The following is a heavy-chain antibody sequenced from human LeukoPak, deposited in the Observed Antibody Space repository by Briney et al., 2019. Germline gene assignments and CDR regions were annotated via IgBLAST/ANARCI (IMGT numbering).Heavy chain of an antibody. J-gene: IGHJ4*02. CDR1: GGSISSSSYY. Sequence: KPSETLSLTCTVSGGSISSSSYYWGWIRQPPGKGLEWIGEINHSGSTNYNPPLKSRVTISVDTSKNQFSLKLSSVTAADTAVYYCARGSSGSYYPFDYWGQGTLVTVSS. D-gene: IGHD1-26*01. CDR2: INHSGST. CDR3: ARGSSGSYYPFDY. V-gene: IGHV4-39*07.